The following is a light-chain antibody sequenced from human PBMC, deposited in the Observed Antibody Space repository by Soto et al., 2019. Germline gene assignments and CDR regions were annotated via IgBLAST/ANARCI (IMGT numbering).Light chain of an antibody. J-gene: IGKJ5*01. CDR3: QQYDKLSA. Sequence: IQMTQAPSSLSASVGDTVTITCQARQSINNRLYWYQQKPGKAHKLMLYDASNLETGVPSRLSGSGSGTDLQFTISSLQPVDIETYFCQQYDKLSAFGQRTRLELK. CDR1: QSINNR. V-gene: IGKV1-33*01. CDR2: DAS.